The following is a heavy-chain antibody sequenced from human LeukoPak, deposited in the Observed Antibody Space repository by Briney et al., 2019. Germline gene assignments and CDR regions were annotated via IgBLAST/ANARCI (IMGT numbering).Heavy chain of an antibody. D-gene: IGHD2-15*01. V-gene: IGHV3-23*01. J-gene: IGHJ4*02. Sequence: GGSLRLSCAASGFTFSSYAMSWVRQVPGKGLEWVSVISGSGDNTYYADSVKGRFTISRDNSKNMLYLQMNSLRAEDTAVYYCATARGYFDYWGQGALVTVSS. CDR3: ATARGYFDY. CDR2: ISGSGDNT. CDR1: GFTFSSYA.